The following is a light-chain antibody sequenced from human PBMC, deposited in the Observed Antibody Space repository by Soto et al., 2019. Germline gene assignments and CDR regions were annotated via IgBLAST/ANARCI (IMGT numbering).Light chain of an antibody. V-gene: IGKV1-5*03. J-gene: IGKJ2*01. CDR3: QQYNSYPST. CDR2: KAS. CDR1: QSIGSW. Sequence: DNQMTQSPSTLSASLGDRVTITCRASQSIGSWLAWYKQTPGEVPKLLIYKASSLESGVPSRFSGSGSGTEFTLTISSLQPDDFATYYCQQYNSYPSTFGQGTKLDIK.